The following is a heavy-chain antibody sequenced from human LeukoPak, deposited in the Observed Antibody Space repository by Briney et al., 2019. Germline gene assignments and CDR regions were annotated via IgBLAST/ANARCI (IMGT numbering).Heavy chain of an antibody. Sequence: PGGSLRLSCAASGLTFSNFPMHWVRQATGKGVEWVTLIQDDGATTNYVDSVRGRFTISRDNSKSTVYVQMNSLKPDDTAVYYCATQSITLVVVISPFDYWGQGTLVTVSS. D-gene: IGHD3-22*01. V-gene: IGHV3-30*02. CDR1: GLTFSNFP. CDR3: ATQSITLVVVISPFDY. J-gene: IGHJ4*02. CDR2: IQDDGATT.